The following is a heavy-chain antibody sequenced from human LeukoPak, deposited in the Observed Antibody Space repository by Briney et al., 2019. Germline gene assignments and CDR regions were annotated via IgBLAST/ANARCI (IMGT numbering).Heavy chain of an antibody. Sequence: TSETLSLTCTVSGGSISSTTYYWAWIRQPPGKGLEWIGSIYYTGITYYNPSLQSRVTMTLDTSQNHFSLKMRSVTAADTAIYYCTTRSERLDPWGQGTLVTVSS. CDR3: TTRSERLDP. V-gene: IGHV4-39*07. D-gene: IGHD1-1*01. CDR1: GGSISSTTYY. CDR2: IYYTGIT. J-gene: IGHJ5*02.